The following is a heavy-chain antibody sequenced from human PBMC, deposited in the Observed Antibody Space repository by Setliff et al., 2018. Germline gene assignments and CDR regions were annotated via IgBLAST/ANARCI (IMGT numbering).Heavy chain of an antibody. CDR2: IYPGDSDT. Sequence: GESLTLSCKGSGYSFTSYWIGWVRQMPGKGLEWMGIIYPGDSDTRYSPSFQGQVTISADKSISTAYLQWSSLKASDTAMYYCASWRSSVARGVEVNWGQGTLVTVSS. J-gene: IGHJ4*02. D-gene: IGHD6-6*01. CDR3: ASWRSSVARGVEVN. CDR1: GYSFTSYW. V-gene: IGHV5-51*01.